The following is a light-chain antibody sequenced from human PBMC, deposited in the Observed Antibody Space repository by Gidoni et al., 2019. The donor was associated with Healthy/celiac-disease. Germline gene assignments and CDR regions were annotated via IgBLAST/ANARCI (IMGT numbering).Light chain of an antibody. J-gene: IGKJ4*01. CDR1: QSVSSY. V-gene: IGKV3-11*01. CDR2: DAS. CDR3: QQRSNWPRLT. Sequence: VLTQSPATLSLSPGERATLSCRASQSVSSYLAWYQQKPGQAPRRLIYDASNRATGIPARFSGSGSGTDFTLTISSLEPEDFAVYYCQQRSNWPRLTFGGGTKVEIK.